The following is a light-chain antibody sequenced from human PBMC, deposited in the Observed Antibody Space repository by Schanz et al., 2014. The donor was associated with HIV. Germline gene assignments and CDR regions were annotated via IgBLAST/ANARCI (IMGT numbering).Light chain of an antibody. CDR3: CSYAGSYTWV. V-gene: IGLV2-11*01. CDR2: DVS. Sequence: QSALTQPPSASGSPGQSVTISCTGTSSDVGDYNYVSWYQQHPGTAPKIMIYDVSKRPSGVPDRFSGSKSGNTASLTISGLQSEDEADYYCCSYAGSYTWVFGGGTKLTVL. J-gene: IGLJ3*02. CDR1: SSDVGDYNY.